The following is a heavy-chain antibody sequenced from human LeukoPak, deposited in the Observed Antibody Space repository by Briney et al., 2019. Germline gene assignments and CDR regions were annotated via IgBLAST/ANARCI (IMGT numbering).Heavy chain of an antibody. Sequence: GGSLRLSCAASGFTVSSNYMSWVRQAPGKGLEWVSAISGSGGSTYYADSVKGRFTISRDNSKNTLYLQMNSLRAEDTAVYYCATPPAGIVGATSNVYWGQGTLVTVSS. D-gene: IGHD1-26*01. CDR2: ISGSGGST. CDR1: GFTVSSNY. V-gene: IGHV3-23*01. J-gene: IGHJ4*02. CDR3: ATPPAGIVGATSNVY.